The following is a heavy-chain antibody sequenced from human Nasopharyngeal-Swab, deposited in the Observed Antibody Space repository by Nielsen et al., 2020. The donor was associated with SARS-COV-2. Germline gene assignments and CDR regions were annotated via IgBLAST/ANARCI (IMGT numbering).Heavy chain of an antibody. J-gene: IGHJ4*02. CDR2: ISYDGSEE. D-gene: IGHD1-26*01. CDR3: AKDRATEWELPTGVDY. V-gene: IGHV3-30*18. CDR1: GYSFRTYG. Sequence: GESLKISCVASGYSFRTYGMSWVRQAPGKGLEWVAGISYDGSEEHYVDSVKGRFTISRDNSKNTLYLQMNVLRGEDTAVYYCAKDRATEWELPTGVDYWGQGTLVTVSS.